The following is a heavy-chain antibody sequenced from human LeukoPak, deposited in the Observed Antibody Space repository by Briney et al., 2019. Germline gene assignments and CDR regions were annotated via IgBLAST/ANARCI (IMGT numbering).Heavy chain of an antibody. CDR3: ARAGEMRYMDA. CDR2: ISYDGKNE. D-gene: IGHD5-24*01. V-gene: IGHV3-30*03. CDR1: GFTFSSYG. Sequence: GGSLRLSCAASGFTFSSYGMHWVRQAPGAGLQWVAVISYDGKNEYYGDSVKGRFTISRDNARNSLFLQMNSLRADDAAIYYCARAGEMRYMDAWGKGTAVTVSS. J-gene: IGHJ6*03.